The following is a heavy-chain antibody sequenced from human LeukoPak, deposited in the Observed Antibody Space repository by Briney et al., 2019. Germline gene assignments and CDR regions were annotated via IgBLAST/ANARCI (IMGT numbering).Heavy chain of an antibody. CDR1: GCTVSSNY. Sequence: GGSLRLSCAASGCTVSSNYMSWVRQAPGKGLEWVSVIYSGGSTYYADSVKGRFTISRDNSKNTLYLQMNSLRAEDTAVYYCARGEGLAARLWFDPWGQGTLVTVSS. CDR3: ARGEGLAARLWFDP. J-gene: IGHJ5*02. V-gene: IGHV3-53*01. CDR2: IYSGGST. D-gene: IGHD6-6*01.